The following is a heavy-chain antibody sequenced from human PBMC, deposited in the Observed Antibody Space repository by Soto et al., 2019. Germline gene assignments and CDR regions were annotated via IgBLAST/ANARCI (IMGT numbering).Heavy chain of an antibody. CDR3: ARERTPRTGFDY. J-gene: IGHJ4*02. CDR1: VGSITGYY. Sequence: XTLSLPCSVSVGSITGYYWSWIRQSPGKGLELIGCSYYTGATNYNPSLKSRLTISVDTDKNQFSLTLSSATASDTAVYYCARERTPRTGFDYWGQGTLGTVSS. D-gene: IGHD7-27*01. V-gene: IGHV4-59*01. CDR2: SYYTGAT.